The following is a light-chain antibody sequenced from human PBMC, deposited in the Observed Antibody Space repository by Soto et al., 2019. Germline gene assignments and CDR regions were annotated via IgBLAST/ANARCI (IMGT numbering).Light chain of an antibody. J-gene: IGLJ3*02. CDR3: AAWDDNVSGWV. V-gene: IGLV1-36*01. CDR2: YDD. Sequence: QSVLTQPPSVSDAPRHKVTISCSGSSSNIRNNAVNWYQRLPGRAPKLLIYYDDLLPSGVSDRFSGSRSGTSASLAISGLQSEDEAEYYCAAWDDNVSGWVFGGGTKVTVL. CDR1: SSNIRNNA.